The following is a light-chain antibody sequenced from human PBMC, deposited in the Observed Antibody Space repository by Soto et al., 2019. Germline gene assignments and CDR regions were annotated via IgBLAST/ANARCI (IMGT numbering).Light chain of an antibody. CDR1: SSNIGSNT. V-gene: IGLV1-44*01. CDR2: SNN. CDR3: AAWDDRLNGVV. Sequence: QPVLTQPPSASGTPGQRVTISCSGSSSNIGSNTVNWYQQLPGTAPKLLIYSNNQRPSGVPDRFSGSKSGTSASLAISGLQSEDEADYYCAAWDDRLNGVVFGGGTQPTVL. J-gene: IGLJ2*01.